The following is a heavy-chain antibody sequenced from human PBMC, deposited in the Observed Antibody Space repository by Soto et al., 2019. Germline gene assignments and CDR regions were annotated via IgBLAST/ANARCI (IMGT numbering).Heavy chain of an antibody. CDR1: GFTFSGSA. V-gene: IGHV3-73*01. CDR2: IRSKANNYAT. CDR3: TRGYGDYVRDY. D-gene: IGHD4-17*01. Sequence: EVQLVESGGGLVQPGESLKLSCAVSGFTFSGSAMHCVRQAAGKGLERVGRIRSKANNYATAYAASVKGRFTISRDDSKNTAYLQMNSLKSEDTAVYYCTRGYGDYVRDYWGQGTLVTVSS. J-gene: IGHJ4*02.